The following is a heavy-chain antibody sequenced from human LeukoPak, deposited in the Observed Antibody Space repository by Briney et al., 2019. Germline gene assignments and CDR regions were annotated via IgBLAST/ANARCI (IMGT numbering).Heavy chain of an antibody. D-gene: IGHD1-26*01. J-gene: IGHJ4*02. CDR1: GHTLTELS. CDR3: VVLWERLGDFFFDF. CDR2: YDPEEGTT. V-gene: IGHV1-24*01. Sequence: ASVKVSCKVSGHTLTELSMHWVRQAPGKGPEWIGGYDPEEGTTIYPQKFQGRVTMTEDTSTDTAYLEMTYLRSEDTAVYFCVVLWERLGDFFFDFWGQGTQVTVSS.